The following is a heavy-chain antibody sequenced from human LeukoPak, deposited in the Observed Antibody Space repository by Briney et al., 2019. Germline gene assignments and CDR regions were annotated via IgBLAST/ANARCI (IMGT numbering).Heavy chain of an antibody. Sequence: GESLKISCKGSGYGSGYSFTSHWSAWVRQMPGKGLEWMGIIYPRDSNTIYSPSFQGQVTISVDTSINTAYLQWISLKASDTAMYYCARHPIAAGGAYNWFDPWGQGTLVTVSS. J-gene: IGHJ5*02. CDR2: IYPRDSNT. V-gene: IGHV5-51*01. D-gene: IGHD6-13*01. CDR3: ARHPIAAGGAYNWFDP. CDR1: GYSFTSHW.